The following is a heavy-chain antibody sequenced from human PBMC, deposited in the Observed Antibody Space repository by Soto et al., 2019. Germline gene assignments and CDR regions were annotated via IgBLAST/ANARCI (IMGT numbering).Heavy chain of an antibody. CDR1: GYTFTSYG. J-gene: IGHJ6*02. Sequence: ASVKVSCEASGYTFTSYGISWVRQAPGQGLEWMGWISAYNGNTNYAQKLQGRVTMTTDTSTSTAYMELRSLRSDDTAVYYCARAGYSSSWYPKDYYYYGMDVWSQGTTVTVSS. V-gene: IGHV1-18*01. D-gene: IGHD6-13*01. CDR3: ARAGYSSSWYPKDYYYYGMDV. CDR2: ISAYNGNT.